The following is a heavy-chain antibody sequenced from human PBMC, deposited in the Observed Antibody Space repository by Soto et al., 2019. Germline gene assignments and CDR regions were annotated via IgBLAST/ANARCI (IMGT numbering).Heavy chain of an antibody. Sequence: LRLSCAASGFTFSSYGMHWVRQAPGKGLEWVAVIWYDGSNKYYADSVKGRFTISRDNSKNTLYLQMNSLRAEDTAVYYCARDGVEGDYYYGMDVWGQGTTVTVSS. CDR1: GFTFSSYG. CDR3: ARDGVEGDYYYGMDV. CDR2: IWYDGSNK. V-gene: IGHV3-33*01. D-gene: IGHD3-3*01. J-gene: IGHJ6*02.